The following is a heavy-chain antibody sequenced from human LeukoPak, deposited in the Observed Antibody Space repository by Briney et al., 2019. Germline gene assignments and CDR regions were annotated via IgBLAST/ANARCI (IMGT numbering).Heavy chain of an antibody. D-gene: IGHD3-9*01. J-gene: IGHJ6*03. CDR1: GYTFTVSY. V-gene: IGHV1-2*02. CDR3: ATKRGDTFDLFYYMDV. Sequence: ASVKVSCKAAGYTFTVSYMHWVRLAPGQGLGWLGCINPNSGGTNYAQKFQGRVTMTRDKSISKAYMELRGLEYDDTAFYYCATKRGDTFDLFYYMDVWGKGTMVTVSS. CDR2: INPNSGGT.